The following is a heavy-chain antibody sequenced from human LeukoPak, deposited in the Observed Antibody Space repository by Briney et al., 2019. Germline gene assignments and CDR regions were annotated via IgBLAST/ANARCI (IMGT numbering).Heavy chain of an antibody. V-gene: IGHV3-30*02. J-gene: IGHJ4*02. CDR3: AKEQLEQVNFDY. Sequence: PGGSLRLSCAASGFSFSAYGLHWVRRAPGKGLEWLAFIRYDGSNEYYADSVKGRFTISRDDSKNTLFLRMNSLRPDDTAVYYCAKEQLEQVNFDYWGQGTLVTVSS. D-gene: IGHD1/OR15-1a*01. CDR2: IRYDGSNE. CDR1: GFSFSAYG.